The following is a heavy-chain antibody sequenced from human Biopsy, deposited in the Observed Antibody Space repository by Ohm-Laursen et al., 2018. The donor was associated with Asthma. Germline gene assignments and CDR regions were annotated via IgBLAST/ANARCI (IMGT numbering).Heavy chain of an antibody. D-gene: IGHD1-1*01. CDR1: GFSFSHFP. J-gene: IGHJ3*02. V-gene: IGHV3-30*01. Sequence: SLRLSCPPSGFSFSHFPIHWVRQAPGQGLEWVGVISKDASTQHNADSVKGRFTMARDNSKNTLDLQMNSLREEDTAVYYCVRDGTDDAFDIWGQGTVVSVSS. CDR2: ISKDASTQ. CDR3: VRDGTDDAFDI.